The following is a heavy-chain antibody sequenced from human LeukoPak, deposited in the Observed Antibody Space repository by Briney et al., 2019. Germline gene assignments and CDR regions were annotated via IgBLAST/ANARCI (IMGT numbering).Heavy chain of an antibody. CDR2: MYTSGST. CDR1: GGSISSGSYY. J-gene: IGHJ3*02. V-gene: IGHV4-61*02. Sequence: PSQTLSLTCNVSGGSISSGSYYWSWIRQPAGKGLEWIGRMYTSGSTHYNPLFRSRVTISVDMSKNQFSLKLSSVTAADTAVYYCARDHSNSWIYRAFDIWGQGTMVTVSS. CDR3: ARDHSNSWIYRAFDI. D-gene: IGHD6-13*01.